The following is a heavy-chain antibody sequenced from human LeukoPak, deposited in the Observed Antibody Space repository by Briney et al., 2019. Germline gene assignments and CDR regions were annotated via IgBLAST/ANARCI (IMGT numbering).Heavy chain of an antibody. D-gene: IGHD3-10*01. V-gene: IGHV4-34*01. CDR3: ARALYYYGSGSYLKGYYYGMDV. Sequence: PSETLSLTCAVYGGSFSGYYWSWIRQPPGKGLEWIGEINHSGSTNYNPPLKSRVTISVDTSKNQFSLKLSSVTAADTAVYYCARALYYYGSGSYLKGYYYGMDVWGQGTTVTVSS. CDR2: INHSGST. CDR1: GGSFSGYY. J-gene: IGHJ6*02.